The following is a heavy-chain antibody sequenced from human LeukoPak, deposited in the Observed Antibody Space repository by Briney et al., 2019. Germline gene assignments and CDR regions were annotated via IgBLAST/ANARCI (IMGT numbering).Heavy chain of an antibody. CDR1: GFTFSSYG. CDR3: AKGRDGSYFDY. J-gene: IGHJ4*03. V-gene: IGHV3-30*18. CDR2: ISYDGSNK. D-gene: IGHD1-26*01. Sequence: GRSLRLSCAASGFTFSSYGMHWVRQAPGKGLEWVAVISYDGSNKYYADSVKGRFTIFRDNSKNTLYLQMNSLRAEDTAVYYCAKGRDGSYFDYWGQGPRSASPQ.